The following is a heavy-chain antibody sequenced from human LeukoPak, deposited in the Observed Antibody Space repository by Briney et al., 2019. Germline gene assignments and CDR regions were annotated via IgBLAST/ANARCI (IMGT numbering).Heavy chain of an antibody. CDR3: ASFRSSIAAHDY. V-gene: IGHV3-23*01. Sequence: GGSLRLSCAASGFTFSTYAMSWVRQAPGKGLEWVSAISGTGGSTYYADSVKGRFTISRDNSKNTLYLQMNSLRAEDTAVYYCASFRSSIAAHDYWGQGTLVTVSS. CDR2: ISGTGGST. CDR1: GFTFSTYA. J-gene: IGHJ4*02. D-gene: IGHD6-6*01.